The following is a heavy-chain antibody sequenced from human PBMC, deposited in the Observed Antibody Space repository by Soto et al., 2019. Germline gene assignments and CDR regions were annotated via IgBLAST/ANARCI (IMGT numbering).Heavy chain of an antibody. D-gene: IGHD2-21*02. V-gene: IGHV4-30-4*01. Sequence: LSLTCTVSGASIRSTDYSWSWIRQAPGKGLEWIGYVYYTGSTYYNPSLMSRLTISVDTSKNQFSLKLTSVTAAETAVYYCVRTAREGAVAPHWFDRWGQGTQVTVSS. CDR2: VYYTGST. CDR1: GASIRSTDYS. J-gene: IGHJ5*02. CDR3: VRTAREGAVAPHWFDR.